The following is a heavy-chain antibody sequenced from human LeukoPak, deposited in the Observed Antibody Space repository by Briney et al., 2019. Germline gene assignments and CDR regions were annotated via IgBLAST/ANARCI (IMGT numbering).Heavy chain of an antibody. Sequence: PGGSLRLSCAASGFTFDDYAMHWVRQALGKGLEWVSGISWNSGSIGYADSVKGRFTISRDNAKNSLYLQMNSLRAEDTALYYCARGYYYDTSGSLGWFDPWGQGTLVTVSS. D-gene: IGHD3-22*01. V-gene: IGHV3-9*01. J-gene: IGHJ5*02. CDR2: ISWNSGSI. CDR1: GFTFDDYA. CDR3: ARGYYYDTSGSLGWFDP.